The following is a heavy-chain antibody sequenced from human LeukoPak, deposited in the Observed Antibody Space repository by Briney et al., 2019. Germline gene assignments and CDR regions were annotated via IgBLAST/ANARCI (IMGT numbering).Heavy chain of an antibody. Sequence: ASVKVSRKASGYTFTSYGFSWVRLAPGQGLEWMGWISAYNGNTNYAQKLQGRVTMTTDTSTSTAYMELRSLRSDDTAVYYCARRTVTTRCSDYWGQGTLVTDSS. V-gene: IGHV1-18*01. CDR2: ISAYNGNT. CDR1: GYTFTSYG. CDR3: ARRTVTTRCSDY. D-gene: IGHD4-17*01. J-gene: IGHJ4*02.